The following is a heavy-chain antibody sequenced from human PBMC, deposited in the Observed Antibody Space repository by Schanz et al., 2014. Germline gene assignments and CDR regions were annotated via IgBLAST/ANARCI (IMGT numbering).Heavy chain of an antibody. J-gene: IGHJ4*02. Sequence: QVQLQESGPGLVKPSETLSLSCAVYSGSFSGYYWSWIRQPPGKGLEWIGHRDSSGSTKYNPSLKSRVTISIDTSKNQISLRLRSVTEADTAVYYCARDGLGADYWGQGTLVTVSA. CDR2: RDSSGST. V-gene: IGHV4-59*01. CDR1: SGSFSGYY. CDR3: ARDGLGADY.